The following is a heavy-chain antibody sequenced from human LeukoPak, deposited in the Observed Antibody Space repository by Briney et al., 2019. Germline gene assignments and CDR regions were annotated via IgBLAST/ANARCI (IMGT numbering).Heavy chain of an antibody. J-gene: IGHJ4*02. CDR1: GYTFTGYY. CDR3: ARSGYSYGYGDY. CDR2: INPNSGGT. V-gene: IGHV1-2*02. Sequence: ASVKVSCKASGYTFTGYYMHWVRQAPGQGLEWMGWINPNSGGTNCAQKFQGRVTMTRDTSISTAYMELSRLRSDDTAVYYCARSGYSYGYGDYWGQGTLVTVSS. D-gene: IGHD5-18*01.